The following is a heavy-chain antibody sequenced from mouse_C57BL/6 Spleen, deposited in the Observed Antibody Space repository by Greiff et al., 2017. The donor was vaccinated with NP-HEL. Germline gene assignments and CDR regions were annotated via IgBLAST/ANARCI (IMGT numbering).Heavy chain of an antibody. Sequence: QVQLQQPGAELVKPGASVKMSCKASGYTFTSYWITWVKQRPGQGLEWIGDIYPGSGSTNYNEKFKSKATLTVDTSSSTAYMQLSSLTSEDSAVYYCARGYSNYEAMDYWGQGTSVTVSS. D-gene: IGHD2-5*01. CDR2: IYPGSGST. J-gene: IGHJ4*01. V-gene: IGHV1-55*01. CDR3: ARGYSNYEAMDY. CDR1: GYTFTSYW.